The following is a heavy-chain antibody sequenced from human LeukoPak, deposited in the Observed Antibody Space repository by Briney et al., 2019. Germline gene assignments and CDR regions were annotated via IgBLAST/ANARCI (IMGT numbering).Heavy chain of an antibody. D-gene: IGHD1-14*01. Sequence: GGSLRFSCAASGFTFSDYYMNWVRQAPGKGLEWVSSISSSSTIYYADSVKGRFTISRDNAKNSLYLQMNSLRAEDTAVYYCARDFRTYYFDYWGQGTLVTVSS. CDR3: ARDFRTYYFDY. V-gene: IGHV3-69-1*02. CDR1: GFTFSDYY. J-gene: IGHJ4*02. CDR2: ISSSSTI.